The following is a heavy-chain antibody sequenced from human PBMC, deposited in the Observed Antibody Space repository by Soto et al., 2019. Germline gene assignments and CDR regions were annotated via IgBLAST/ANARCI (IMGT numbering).Heavy chain of an antibody. CDR1: GYTFTSYD. J-gene: IGHJ4*02. V-gene: IGHV1-8*01. Sequence: ASVKVSCKASGYTFTSYDINWVRQATGQGLEWMGWMNPNSGNTGYAQKFQGRVTMTRNTSISTAYMELSSLRSEDTAVYYCARMLAGEGLRLGELSFAIDYWGQGTLVT. CDR2: MNPNSGNT. CDR3: ARMLAGEGLRLGELSFAIDY. D-gene: IGHD3-16*02.